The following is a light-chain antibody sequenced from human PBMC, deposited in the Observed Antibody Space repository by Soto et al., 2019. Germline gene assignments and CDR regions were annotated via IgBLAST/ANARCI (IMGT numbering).Light chain of an antibody. Sequence: EIVLTQSPGTLSLSPGERATLSCRASQSVSSSYLVWYQQKRGQAPRLLIYGASSRATGIPDRFSGSGSGKDFPFTISRLEPEDFAVYYCQQYGSSWTFGQGTKVEIK. CDR1: QSVSSSY. J-gene: IGKJ1*01. CDR3: QQYGSSWT. V-gene: IGKV3-20*01. CDR2: GAS.